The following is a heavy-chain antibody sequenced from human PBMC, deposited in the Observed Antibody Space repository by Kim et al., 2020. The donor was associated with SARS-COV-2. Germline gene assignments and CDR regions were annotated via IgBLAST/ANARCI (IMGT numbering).Heavy chain of an antibody. CDR1: GFTFSSYS. V-gene: IGHV3-21*01. CDR3: ARGSCSSSYLDY. CDR2: ISSSSSYI. D-gene: IGHD6-13*01. Sequence: GGSLRLSCAASGFTFSSYSMNWVRQAPGKGLEWVSSISSSSSYIYYADSVKGRFTISRDNAKNSLYLQMNSLRAEDTAVYYCARGSCSSSYLDYWGQGTLVTVSS. J-gene: IGHJ4*02.